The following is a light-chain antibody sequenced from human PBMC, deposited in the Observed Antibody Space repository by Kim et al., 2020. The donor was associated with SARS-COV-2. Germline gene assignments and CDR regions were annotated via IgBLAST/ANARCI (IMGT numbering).Light chain of an antibody. V-gene: IGKV1-27*01. CDR3: QKYNSALT. J-gene: IGKJ3*01. CDR1: QVISNY. CDR2: AAA. Sequence: SASVGDIVTITCRASQVISNYVAWYQHKPGKVPNVLIYAAATLQAGVPSRFSGSGSGTDFTLTISSLQPEDVATYYCQKYNSALTFGPGTKVDIK.